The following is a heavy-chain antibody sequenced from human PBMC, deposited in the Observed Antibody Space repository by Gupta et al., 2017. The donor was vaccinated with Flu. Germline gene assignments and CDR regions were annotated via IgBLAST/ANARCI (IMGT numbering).Heavy chain of an antibody. D-gene: IGHD3-3*01. V-gene: IGHV4-34*01. J-gene: IGHJ6*02. CDR1: GGSFSGYY. CDR3: ARADFWSGYSHLYYYYYGMDV. CDR2: INHSGST. Sequence: QVQLQQWGAGLLKPSETLSLTCAVYGGSFSGYYWSWIRQPPGKGLEWIGEINHSGSTNYNPSLKSRVTISVDTSKNQFSLKLSSVTAADTAVYYCARADFWSGYSHLYYYYYGMDVWGQGTTVTVSS.